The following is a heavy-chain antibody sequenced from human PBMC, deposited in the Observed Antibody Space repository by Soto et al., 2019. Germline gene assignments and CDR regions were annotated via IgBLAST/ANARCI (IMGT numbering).Heavy chain of an antibody. Sequence: QVQLVQSGAEEKKPGASVKISCKASGYTFTSYAMHWVRQAPGQRLEWMGWINAGNGNTKYSQKFQGRVTMTRDTSASTACMELSSLRSEDTSMYYCARGDLWLFDYWGQGTLVTVSS. V-gene: IGHV1-3*05. CDR2: INAGNGNT. J-gene: IGHJ4*02. D-gene: IGHD2-21*01. CDR3: ARGDLWLFDY. CDR1: GYTFTSYA.